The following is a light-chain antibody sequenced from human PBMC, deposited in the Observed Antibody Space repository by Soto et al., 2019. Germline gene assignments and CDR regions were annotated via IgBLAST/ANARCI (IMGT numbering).Light chain of an antibody. J-gene: IGLJ1*01. V-gene: IGLV1-44*01. CDR3: SSYAGSINPYV. Sequence: QSVLTQPPSASGTPGQRITISCSGSSSNIGSHTVNWHQQVPGTAPKLLIYSNNERPSGVPDRFSGSKSGTSASLAISGLQSGDEADYYCSSYAGSINPYVFGTGTKVTVL. CDR2: SNN. CDR1: SSNIGSHT.